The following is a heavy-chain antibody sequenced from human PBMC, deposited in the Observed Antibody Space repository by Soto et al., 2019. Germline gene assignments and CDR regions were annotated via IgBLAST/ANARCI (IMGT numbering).Heavy chain of an antibody. Sequence: EVQLVESGGGLVQPVGSLRLSCAASGFTFSGYWMHWVRQAPGKGLVWVARINSDGISTNYADSVKGLLTISRDNANNMLYLQMNSLRAEDTAVYYCARGGLVATMVRGGRKEYFGMDVWGQGTTVTVSS. CDR3: ARGGLVATMVRGGRKEYFGMDV. V-gene: IGHV3-74*01. J-gene: IGHJ6*02. CDR1: GFTFSGYW. D-gene: IGHD3-10*01. CDR2: INSDGIST.